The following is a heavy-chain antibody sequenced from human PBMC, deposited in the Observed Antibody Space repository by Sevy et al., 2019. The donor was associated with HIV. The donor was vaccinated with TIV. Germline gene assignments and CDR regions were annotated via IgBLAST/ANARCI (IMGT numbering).Heavy chain of an antibody. Sequence: GGCLRLSWAASGFTFSDYYMSWIRQGPEKGLEWISYISGSGATILYADSMKGRFTISMDNAKNSLFLQINSLKAEDTAVYYCARGLGSSSDAFDIWGQGTMVTVSS. CDR3: ARGLGSSSDAFDI. J-gene: IGHJ3*02. D-gene: IGHD2-15*01. V-gene: IGHV3-11*01. CDR2: ISGSGATI. CDR1: GFTFSDYY.